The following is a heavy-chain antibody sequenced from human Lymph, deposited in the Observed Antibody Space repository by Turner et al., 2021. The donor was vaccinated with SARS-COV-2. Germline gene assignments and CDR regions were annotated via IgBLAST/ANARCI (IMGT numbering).Heavy chain of an antibody. D-gene: IGHD3-10*01. Sequence: EVQLVESGGGLVQPGGCMRLSCAACGVTVSRNYMSWVRQAPGKGLEWVAVLYSGGSTFYADSVKGRFTISRDNSKNTLYVQMNSLRAEDTAVYYCARDFREGAFDIWGQGTMVTISS. CDR1: GVTVSRNY. V-gene: IGHV3-66*01. J-gene: IGHJ3*02. CDR2: LYSGGST. CDR3: ARDFREGAFDI.